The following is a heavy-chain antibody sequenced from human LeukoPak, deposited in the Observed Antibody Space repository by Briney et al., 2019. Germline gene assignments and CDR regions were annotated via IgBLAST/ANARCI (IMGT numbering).Heavy chain of an antibody. CDR2: IYYSGST. Sequence: KPSETLSLTCTVSGGSISSYYWSWIRQPPGKGLEWIGYIYYSGSTNYNPSLKSRVTISVDTSKNQFSLKLSSVTAADTAVYYCATSGPSIRSDAFDIWGQGTMVTVSS. CDR3: ATSGPSIRSDAFDI. J-gene: IGHJ3*02. CDR1: GGSISSYY. D-gene: IGHD2-21*01. V-gene: IGHV4-59*01.